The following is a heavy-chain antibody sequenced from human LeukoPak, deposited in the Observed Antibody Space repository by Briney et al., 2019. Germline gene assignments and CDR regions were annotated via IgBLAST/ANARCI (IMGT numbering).Heavy chain of an antibody. Sequence: PSETLSLTCAVYGGSFSGYYWTWIRQPPGKGLEYIGEINPSGSTNYNPSLKSRVTTSAETSKNQFSLRLSSVTAADTAVYYCARGRYCSGDSCSHYGMDVWGQGTTVTVSS. CDR1: GGSFSGYY. J-gene: IGHJ6*01. D-gene: IGHD2-15*01. CDR3: ARGRYCSGDSCSHYGMDV. V-gene: IGHV4-34*01. CDR2: INPSGST.